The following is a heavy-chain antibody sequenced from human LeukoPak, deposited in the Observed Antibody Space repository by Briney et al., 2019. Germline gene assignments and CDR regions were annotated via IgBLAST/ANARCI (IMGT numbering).Heavy chain of an antibody. CDR2: IWYDGSNK. D-gene: IGHD2-15*01. CDR3: ARGSRFGIVVVVAAGGMDV. Sequence: PGRSLRLSCAASGFTFSSYGMHWVRQAPGKGLGWVAVIWYDGSNKYYADSVKGRFTISRDNSKNTLYLQMNSLRAEDTAVYYCARGSRFGIVVVVAAGGMDVWGQGTTVTVSS. V-gene: IGHV3-33*01. J-gene: IGHJ6*02. CDR1: GFTFSSYG.